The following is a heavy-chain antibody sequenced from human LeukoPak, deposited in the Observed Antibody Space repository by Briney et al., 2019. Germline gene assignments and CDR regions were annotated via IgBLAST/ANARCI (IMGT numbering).Heavy chain of an antibody. CDR3: ARDIAYYYDSSGYFDY. V-gene: IGHV4-38-2*02. CDR1: GYSISSGYY. CDR2: IYHSGST. J-gene: IGHJ4*02. D-gene: IGHD3-22*01. Sequence: PSETLSLTCAVSGYSISSGYYWGWIRQPPGKGLEWIGIIYHSGSTYYNPSLKSRVTISVDTSKNQFSLKLSSVTAADTAVNYFARDIAYYYDSSGYFDYWGQGTLVTVSS.